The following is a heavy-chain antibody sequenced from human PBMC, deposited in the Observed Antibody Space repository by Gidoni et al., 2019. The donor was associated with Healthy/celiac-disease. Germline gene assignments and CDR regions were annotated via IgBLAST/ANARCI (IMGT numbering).Heavy chain of an antibody. CDR2: IAYDGSNK. CDR1: GFTFSSSG. Sequence: VHLVESWRGVVPPGRSLRLTCAASGFTFSSSGMPWVRQAPCKGRELVAVIAYDGSNKYYADAVKCRFTITRDNSKNTLYLQMNSLRPEDTAVYYCAKTRVVPASPYYYYYGMDVWGQGTTVTVSS. V-gene: IGHV3-30*18. D-gene: IGHD2-2*01. CDR3: AKTRVVPASPYYYYYGMDV. J-gene: IGHJ6*02.